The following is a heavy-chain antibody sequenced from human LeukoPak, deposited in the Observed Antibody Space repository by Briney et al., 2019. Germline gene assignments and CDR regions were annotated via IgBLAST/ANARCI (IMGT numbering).Heavy chain of an antibody. J-gene: IGHJ5*02. CDR3: ARQEYCSGGSCYTWFDP. Sequence: GESLKISCKGSGYSINNYWIGWVRQMPGKGLEWMGIIYPADSDIRYSPSFQGPVTISADKSISTASLQWSSLKASDTAMYYCARQEYCSGGSCYTWFDPWGQGTLVTVSS. CDR1: GYSINNYW. CDR2: IYPADSDI. D-gene: IGHD2-15*01. V-gene: IGHV5-51*01.